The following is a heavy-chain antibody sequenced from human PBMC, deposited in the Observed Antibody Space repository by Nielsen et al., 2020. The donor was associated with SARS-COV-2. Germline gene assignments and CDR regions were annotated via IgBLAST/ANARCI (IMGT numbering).Heavy chain of an antibody. D-gene: IGHD6-19*01. Sequence: GESLKISCAASGFTFSSYGMHWVRQAPGKGLEWVAVISYDGSNKYYADSVKGRFTISRDNSKNTLYLQMNSLRAEDTAVYYCANLYSSGWPDYWGQGTLVTVSS. CDR1: GFTFSSYG. CDR2: ISYDGSNK. J-gene: IGHJ4*02. V-gene: IGHV3-30*18. CDR3: ANLYSSGWPDY.